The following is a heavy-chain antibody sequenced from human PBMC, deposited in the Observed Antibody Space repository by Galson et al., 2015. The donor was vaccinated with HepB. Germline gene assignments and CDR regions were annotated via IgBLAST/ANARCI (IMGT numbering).Heavy chain of an antibody. CDR1: GYTFTSYG. V-gene: IGHV1-18*04. Sequence: SVKVSCKASGYTFTSYGISWVRQAPGQGLEWMGWVSGYNGNTKYAQKVQGRVTMTTDTSTSTAYMELRSLRSDDTAVYYCARETYYYDSSASYFSDHHYYGMDVWGQGTTVTVSS. CDR3: ARETYYYDSSASYFSDHHYYGMDV. CDR2: VSGYNGNT. J-gene: IGHJ6*02. D-gene: IGHD3-22*01.